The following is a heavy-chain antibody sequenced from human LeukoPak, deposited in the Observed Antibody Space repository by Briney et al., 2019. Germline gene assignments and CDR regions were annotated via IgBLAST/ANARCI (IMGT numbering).Heavy chain of an antibody. Sequence: ASVKVSCKASGYTFTSYGISWVRQAPGQGLEWMGWISAYNGNTNYAQKLQGRVTMTTDTSTSTAYMELRSLRSDDTAVYYCARDEDIVVVPAATQQDYWGQGTLVTVSS. CDR3: ARDEDIVVVPAATQQDY. J-gene: IGHJ4*02. D-gene: IGHD2-2*01. CDR1: GYTFTSYG. CDR2: ISAYNGNT. V-gene: IGHV1-18*01.